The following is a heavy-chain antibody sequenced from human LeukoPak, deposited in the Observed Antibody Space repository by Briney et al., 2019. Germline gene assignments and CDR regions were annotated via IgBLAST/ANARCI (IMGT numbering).Heavy chain of an antibody. Sequence: PSETLSLTCTVSGGSISSYYWSWIRQPPGKGLEWIGYIYYSGSTNYNPSLKSRVTISVDTSKNQFSLKLSSVTAADTAVYYCARHSYYDSGGYLIWYFDYWGQGTLVTVSS. CDR3: ARHSYYDSGGYLIWYFDY. CDR1: GGSISSYY. V-gene: IGHV4-59*08. CDR2: IYYSGST. D-gene: IGHD3-22*01. J-gene: IGHJ4*02.